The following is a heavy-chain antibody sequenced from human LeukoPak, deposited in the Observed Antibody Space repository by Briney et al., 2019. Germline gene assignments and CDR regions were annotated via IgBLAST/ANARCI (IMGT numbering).Heavy chain of an antibody. CDR2: IYSGGST. J-gene: IGHJ4*02. Sequence: GGSLRLSCAASGFTVSSNYMSWVRQAPGKGLEWVSVIYSGGSTYYADSVKGRFTISRDNPKNTLYLQMNSLRAEDTAVYYCARSAAAGPLDYWGQGTQVTVSS. V-gene: IGHV3-66*01. CDR3: ARSAAAGPLDY. D-gene: IGHD6-13*01. CDR1: GFTVSSNY.